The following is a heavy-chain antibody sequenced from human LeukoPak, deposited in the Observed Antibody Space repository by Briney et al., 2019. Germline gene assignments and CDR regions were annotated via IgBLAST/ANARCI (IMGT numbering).Heavy chain of an antibody. CDR2: ISSSSSYI. Sequence: PGGSLRLSCAASGFTFSNYGMNWVRQAPGKGLEWVSFISSSSSYIDYGDSVKGRFTISRDNAKNSLYLQMNSLRAEDTAVYYCAREHYFYHMDAWGEGTTVTVSS. J-gene: IGHJ6*03. CDR1: GFTFSNYG. V-gene: IGHV3-21*01. CDR3: AREHYFYHMDA.